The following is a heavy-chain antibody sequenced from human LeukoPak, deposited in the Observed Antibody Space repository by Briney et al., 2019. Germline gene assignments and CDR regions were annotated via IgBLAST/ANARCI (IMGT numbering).Heavy chain of an antibody. D-gene: IGHD1-26*01. V-gene: IGHV1-2*06. Sequence: GASVKVSCKASGYTCTGYYMHWVRQAPGQGLEWMGRINPNSGGTNYAQKFQGRVTMTRDTSISTAYMELSRLRSDDTAVYYCAGREYSGSYNDWGQGTLVTVSS. CDR2: INPNSGGT. J-gene: IGHJ4*02. CDR1: GYTCTGYY. CDR3: AGREYSGSYND.